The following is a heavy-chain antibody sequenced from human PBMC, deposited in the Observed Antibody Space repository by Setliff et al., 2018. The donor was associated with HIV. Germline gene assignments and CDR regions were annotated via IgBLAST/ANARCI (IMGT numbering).Heavy chain of an antibody. V-gene: IGHV3-30*09. CDR2: IAYDGGDE. J-gene: IGHJ6*02. Sequence: GGSLRLSCAASGFTFHYYAMHWVRQAPGKGLEWVALIAYDGGDEYFADSVKGRFAISRDYSRNSLYLQMNGLRVEDTGVYYCARDNLYYNLYDGSPVYGMDVWGQGTTVTVSS. D-gene: IGHD3-3*01. CDR3: ARDNLYYNLYDGSPVYGMDV. CDR1: GFTFHYYA.